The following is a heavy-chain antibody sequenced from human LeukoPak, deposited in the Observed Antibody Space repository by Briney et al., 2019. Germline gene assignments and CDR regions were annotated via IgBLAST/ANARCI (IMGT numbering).Heavy chain of an antibody. CDR3: TTDLAITVIRGVIVY. V-gene: IGHV3-15*05. Sequence: PGGSLRLSCAASGFSFTNAWMTWVRQAPGKGLEWVGRIKSKADGETTDYAAPVKGRCTMPRDDSKATLYLQMNYVNTEDTAVYYCTTDLAITVIRGVIVYWGQGTLVTVSS. CDR1: GFSFTNAW. J-gene: IGHJ4*02. D-gene: IGHD3-10*01. CDR2: IKSKADGETT.